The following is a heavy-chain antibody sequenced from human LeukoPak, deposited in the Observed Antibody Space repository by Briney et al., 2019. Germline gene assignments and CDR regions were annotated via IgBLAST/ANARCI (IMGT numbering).Heavy chain of an antibody. CDR3: ARDLGARFVWFDP. CDR2: IYYSGST. J-gene: IGHJ5*02. Sequence: NPSETLSLTCTVSGGSVSSGSYYWSWIRQPPGKGLEWIGYIYYSGSTIYNPSLKSRVTIPVDTSKNQFSLKLSSVTAADTAVYYCARDLGARFVWFDPWGQGTLVTVSS. CDR1: GGSVSSGSYY. D-gene: IGHD3-16*01. V-gene: IGHV4-61*01.